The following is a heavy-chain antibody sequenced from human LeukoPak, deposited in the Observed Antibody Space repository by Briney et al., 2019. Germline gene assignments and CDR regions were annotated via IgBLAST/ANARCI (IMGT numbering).Heavy chain of an antibody. D-gene: IGHD3-3*01. Sequence: PGGSLRLSCAASGFTFSSYAMSWVRQAPGKGLEWVSAISGSGGSTFYADSVKGRFTISRDNFKNTLYLQMNSLRAEDTAVYYCAKDEYDFGPSPYYFDYWGQGTLVTVSS. CDR2: ISGSGGST. J-gene: IGHJ4*02. V-gene: IGHV3-23*01. CDR3: AKDEYDFGPSPYYFDY. CDR1: GFTFSSYA.